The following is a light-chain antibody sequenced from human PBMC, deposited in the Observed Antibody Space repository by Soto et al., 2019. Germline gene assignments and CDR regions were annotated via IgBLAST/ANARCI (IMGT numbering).Light chain of an antibody. CDR1: SSNIGTPYD. CDR2: GNS. Sequence: QSVLTQPPSVSGAPGQRVTISCTGSSSNIGTPYDVHWYQQLPGTAPRLVIYGNSNRPAGVPDRFSGSKSRTSASLAITGLQAEDEADYYCQSYDSSLSGYVFGTGTKLTVL. CDR3: QSYDSSLSGYV. J-gene: IGLJ1*01. V-gene: IGLV1-40*01.